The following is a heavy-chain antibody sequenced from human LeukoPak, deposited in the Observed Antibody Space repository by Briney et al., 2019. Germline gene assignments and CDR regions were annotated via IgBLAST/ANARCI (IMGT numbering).Heavy chain of an antibody. CDR2: IYYSGST. D-gene: IGHD3/OR15-3a*01. Sequence: SETLSLTCTISGGSISTYYWIWFRQPPGKGREWIGYIYYSGSTNYNPSLKSRVTISVDTSKNQFSLKLNSVTAADTAVYYCARGGGTGNWFDPWGQGTLVTVSS. CDR3: ARGGGTGNWFDP. CDR1: GGSISTYY. J-gene: IGHJ5*02. V-gene: IGHV4-59*01.